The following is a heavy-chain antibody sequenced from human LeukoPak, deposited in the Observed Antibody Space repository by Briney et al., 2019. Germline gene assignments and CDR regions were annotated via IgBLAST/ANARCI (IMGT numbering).Heavy chain of an antibody. V-gene: IGHV4-59*12. CDR2: IYYSGST. J-gene: IGHJ4*02. CDR1: GGSISSYY. D-gene: IGHD6-19*01. CDR3: ASTGVSGGIAVE. Sequence: SETLSLTCTVSGGSISSYYWSWIRQPPGKGLEWIGYIYYSGSTNYNPSLKSRVTISVDTSKNQFSLKLSSVTAADTAVYYCASTGVSGGIAVEWGQGTLVTVSS.